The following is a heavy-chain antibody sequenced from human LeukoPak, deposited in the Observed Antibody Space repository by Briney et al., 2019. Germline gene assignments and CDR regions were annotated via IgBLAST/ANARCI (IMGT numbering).Heavy chain of an antibody. CDR2: IYTSGST. CDR3: ARDLSSSDLYYYYMDV. Sequence: SESLSLTCTVSGGSISSGSYYWSWIRQPAGKGLEWIGRIYTSGSTNYNPSLKSRVTMSVDTSKNQFSLKLSSVTAADTAVYYCARDLSSSDLYYYYMDVWGKGTTVTVSS. V-gene: IGHV4-61*02. CDR1: GGSISSGSYY. D-gene: IGHD6-6*01. J-gene: IGHJ6*03.